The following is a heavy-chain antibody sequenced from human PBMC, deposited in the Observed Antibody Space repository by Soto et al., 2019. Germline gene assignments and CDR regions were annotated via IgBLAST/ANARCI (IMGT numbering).Heavy chain of an antibody. J-gene: IGHJ4*02. Sequence: GESLKISCRVSGYSCTSYWISWVRQMPGKGLEWMGRIDPTDSYANYSPSFQGHVTFSVDRSINTAYLQWSSLKAPDTAVYYCARLHSRHGTNGKHDYWGQGNLVTVSS. D-gene: IGHD3-22*01. CDR1: GYSCTSYW. CDR3: ARLHSRHGTNGKHDY. CDR2: IDPTDSYA. V-gene: IGHV5-10-1*01.